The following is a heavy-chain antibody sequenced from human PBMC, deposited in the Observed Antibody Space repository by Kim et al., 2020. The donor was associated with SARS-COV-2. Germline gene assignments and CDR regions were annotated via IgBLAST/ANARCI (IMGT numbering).Heavy chain of an antibody. Sequence: PSETLSLTCSVSGGSVTGHYWSWIRKSAGRGLEYLGRISSSGSTNYNPSLKPRLTMSLDTSKNQFSLDLSSVTAADTALYYCARVSSGDYIHFDSWGQGALVTVSS. J-gene: IGHJ4*02. D-gene: IGHD4-17*01. CDR3: ARVSSGDYIHFDS. V-gene: IGHV4-4*07. CDR1: GGSVTGHY. CDR2: ISSSGST.